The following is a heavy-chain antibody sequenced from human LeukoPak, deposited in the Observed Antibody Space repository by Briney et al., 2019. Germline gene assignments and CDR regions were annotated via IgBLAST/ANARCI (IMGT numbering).Heavy chain of an antibody. CDR2: IWYDGSNK. CDR1: GFTFSSFG. J-gene: IGHJ4*02. Sequence: GRSLRLSCAASGFTFSSFGMHWVRQAPGKGLEWVAIIWYDGSNKYYADSVKGRFTISRDNSKNTLSLQMNSLRAEDTAVYYCARFLYSGGLDYWGQGTLVAVSS. CDR3: ARFLYSGGLDY. D-gene: IGHD6-19*01. V-gene: IGHV3-33*01.